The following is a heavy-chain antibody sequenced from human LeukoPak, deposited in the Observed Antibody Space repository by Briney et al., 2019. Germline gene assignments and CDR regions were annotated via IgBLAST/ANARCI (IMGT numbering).Heavy chain of an antibody. CDR1: GFTFSGSA. V-gene: IGHV3-73*01. Sequence: GGSLKLSCAASGFTFSGSAMHWVRQASGKGLEWVGRIRSKTNNYATEYAVSVKGRFIISRDDSKNTVFLQMNSLTTEDTAVYYCTRLRGEKASGDYWGQGTLVTVSS. CDR2: IRSKTNNYAT. D-gene: IGHD3-10*01. J-gene: IGHJ4*02. CDR3: TRLRGEKASGDY.